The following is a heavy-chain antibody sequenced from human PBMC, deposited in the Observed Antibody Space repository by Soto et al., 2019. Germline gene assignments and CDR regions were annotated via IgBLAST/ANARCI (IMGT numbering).Heavy chain of an antibody. V-gene: IGHV1-2*02. CDR1: GYTFTGYY. D-gene: IGHD2-2*01. CDR2: INPNSGGT. CDR3: ARDVVVEPAAHLPQL. J-gene: IGHJ2*01. Sequence: QVPLVQSGAEVKKPGASVKVSCKASGYTFTGYYMHWVRQAPGQGLEWMGWINPNSGGTNYAQKFQGRVTMTRDTSISTAYMELSGLRSDDTAVYYCARDVVVEPAAHLPQLWGRGTLVTVSS.